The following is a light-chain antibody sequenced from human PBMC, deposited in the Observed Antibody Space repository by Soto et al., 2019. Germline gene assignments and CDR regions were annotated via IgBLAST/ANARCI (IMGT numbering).Light chain of an antibody. CDR2: DVN. CDR1: SSDIGGYNY. V-gene: IGLV2-14*03. Sequence: ALTQPASVSGSPGQSITISCTGTSSDIGGYNYVSWYQQHPGKAPKLIFYDVNNRPSGVSNRFSGSKSGNTASLTISGLQAEDEADYSCNSYTSSRTYIFGTGTKLTVL. CDR3: NSYTSSRTYI. J-gene: IGLJ1*01.